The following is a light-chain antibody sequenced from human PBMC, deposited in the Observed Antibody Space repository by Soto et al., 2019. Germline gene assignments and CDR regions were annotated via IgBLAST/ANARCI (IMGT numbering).Light chain of an antibody. Sequence: EIVMTQSPATLSVSPGERATLSCRASQSISSNLAWYQQKPGQAPRLLIYGASSRATGIPDRFSGSGSGTDFTLTISRLEPEDFAVYYCQQYGSSPPWTFGQGTNVDIK. CDR3: QQYGSSPPWT. CDR1: QSISSN. CDR2: GAS. V-gene: IGKV3-20*01. J-gene: IGKJ1*01.